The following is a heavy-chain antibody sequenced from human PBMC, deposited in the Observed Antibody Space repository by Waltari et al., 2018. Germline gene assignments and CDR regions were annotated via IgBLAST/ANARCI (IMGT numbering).Heavy chain of an antibody. CDR1: GGSISSGSYY. J-gene: IGHJ2*01. D-gene: IGHD2-2*01. CDR2: IYTSGST. CDR3: AGARSRRDRYFDL. V-gene: IGHV4-61*02. Sequence: QVQLQESGPGLVKPSQTLSLTCTVSGGSISSGSYYWSWIRQPAGKGLEWIGRIYTSGSTNYNPSLKSRVTISVDTSKNQFSLKLSSVTAADTAVYYCAGARSRRDRYFDLWGRGTLVTVSS.